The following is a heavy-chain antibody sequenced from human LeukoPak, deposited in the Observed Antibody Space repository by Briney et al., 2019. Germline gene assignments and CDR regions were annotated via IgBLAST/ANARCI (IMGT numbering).Heavy chain of an antibody. CDR1: GFTFSSYA. CDR2: ISGSGGST. CDR3: AKPFQYDYGGNRAPLDS. D-gene: IGHD4-23*01. J-gene: IGHJ4*02. V-gene: IGHV3-23*01. Sequence: AGGSLRLSCAASGFTFSSYAMSWVRQAPGKGLEWVSAISGSGGSTYYADSVKGRFTISRDNSKNTLYLQMNSLRAEDTAVYYCAKPFQYDYGGNRAPLDSWGQGTLVTVSS.